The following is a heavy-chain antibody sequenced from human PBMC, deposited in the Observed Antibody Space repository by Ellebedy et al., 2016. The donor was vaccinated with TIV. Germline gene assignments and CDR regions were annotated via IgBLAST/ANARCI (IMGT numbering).Heavy chain of an antibody. J-gene: IGHJ3*01. V-gene: IGHV3-33*01. Sequence: GESLKISCAASGFTFSNYGMHWVRQTPGRGLEWVAIIWYDGSNKYYADSLKGRFTISRDNSRNTLYLQMNSLRAEDTAVYYCARVMSISDAFDLWGQGTMVTVSS. CDR2: IWYDGSNK. D-gene: IGHD6-6*01. CDR1: GFTFSNYG. CDR3: ARVMSISDAFDL.